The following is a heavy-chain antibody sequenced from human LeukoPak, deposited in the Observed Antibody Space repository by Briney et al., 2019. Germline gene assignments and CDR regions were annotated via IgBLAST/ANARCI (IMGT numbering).Heavy chain of an antibody. CDR2: ISGSGGST. CDR1: GFTFSSYE. CDR3: AKFGGYDSSGYSFDY. J-gene: IGHJ4*02. V-gene: IGHV3-23*01. D-gene: IGHD3-22*01. Sequence: GGSLRLSCAASGFTFSSYEMNWVRQAPGKGLEWVSAISGSGGSTYYADSVKGRFTISRDNSKNTLYLQMNSLRAEDTAVYYCAKFGGYDSSGYSFDYWGQGTLVTVSS.